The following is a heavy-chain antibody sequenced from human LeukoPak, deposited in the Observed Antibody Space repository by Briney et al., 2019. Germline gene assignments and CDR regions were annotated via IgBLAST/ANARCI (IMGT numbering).Heavy chain of an antibody. J-gene: IGHJ6*03. Sequence: SVKVSCKASGGTFSSYAISWVRQAPGQGLEWMGGIIPIFGTANYAQKFQGRVTITADESTSTAYMELSSLRSEDTAVYYCARVPTVTIYYHYYYMDVWGKGTTVTVSS. V-gene: IGHV1-69*13. D-gene: IGHD4-11*01. CDR3: ARVPTVTIYYHYYYMDV. CDR1: GGTFSSYA. CDR2: IIPIFGTA.